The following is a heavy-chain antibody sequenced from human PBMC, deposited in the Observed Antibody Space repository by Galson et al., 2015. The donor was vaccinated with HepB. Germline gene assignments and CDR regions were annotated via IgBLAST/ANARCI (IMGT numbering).Heavy chain of an antibody. D-gene: IGHD6-13*01. CDR1: GFTFSSYG. Sequence: SLRLSCAASGFTFSSYGMHWVRQAPGKGLEWVAVISYDGSNKYYADSVKGRFTISRDNSKNTLYLQMNSLRAEDTAVYYCAKGALGSLASWGQGTLVTVSA. V-gene: IGHV3-30*18. CDR2: ISYDGSNK. CDR3: AKGALGSLAS. J-gene: IGHJ5*02.